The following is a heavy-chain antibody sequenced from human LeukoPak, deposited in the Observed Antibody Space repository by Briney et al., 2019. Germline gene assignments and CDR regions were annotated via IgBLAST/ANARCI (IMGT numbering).Heavy chain of an antibody. D-gene: IGHD2-15*01. CDR3: ARDCSGGSCYGAFDI. Sequence: SQTLSLTCTVSGASIRSGDYYWSWIRQPPGKGLAWIGYIYDSGSTYYNPSLKSRITISVDTSENRFSLKLSSVTATDTAVYYCARDCSGGSCYGAFDIWGQGTMVTVSS. CDR2: IYDSGST. V-gene: IGHV4-30-4*01. CDR1: GASIRSGDYY. J-gene: IGHJ3*02.